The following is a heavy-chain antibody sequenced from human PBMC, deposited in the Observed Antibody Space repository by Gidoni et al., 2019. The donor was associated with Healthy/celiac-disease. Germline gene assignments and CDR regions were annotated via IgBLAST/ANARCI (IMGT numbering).Heavy chain of an antibody. CDR3: ARAYYYDSSGYYYFDY. Sequence: QVQLVQSGAEVKKPGASVKVSCKASGYTFTSYDINWVRQATGQGLEWMGWMNPNSGNTGYAQKFQGRVTMTRNTSISTAYMELSSLRSEDTAVYYCARAYYYDSSGYYYFDYWGQGTLVTVSS. CDR2: MNPNSGNT. CDR1: GYTFTSYD. V-gene: IGHV1-8*01. J-gene: IGHJ4*02. D-gene: IGHD3-22*01.